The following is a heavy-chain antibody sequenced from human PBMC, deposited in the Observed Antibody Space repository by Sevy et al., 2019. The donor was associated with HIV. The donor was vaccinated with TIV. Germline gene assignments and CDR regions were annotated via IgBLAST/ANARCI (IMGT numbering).Heavy chain of an antibody. V-gene: IGHV1-46*01. CDR1: GYTFTSQY. CDR2: INPSGGST. D-gene: IGHD3-9*01. Sequence: ASVKVSCKASGYTFTSQYMHWVRQAPGQGLEWMGIINPSGGSTSYVQKFQGRVTMTRDTSTSTVYMELSSLRSEDTAVYYCARDSDNYDILTGYYPFDYWGQRTLVTVSS. CDR3: ARDSDNYDILTGYYPFDY. J-gene: IGHJ4*02.